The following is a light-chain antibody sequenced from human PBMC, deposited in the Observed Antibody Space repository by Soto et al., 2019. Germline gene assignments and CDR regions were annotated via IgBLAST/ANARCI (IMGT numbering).Light chain of an antibody. CDR1: QSISSTY. V-gene: IGKV3-20*01. CDR2: GTY. J-gene: IGKJ2*01. Sequence: EIVLTQSPGTLSLSPGERDTLSCRTSQSISSTYLAWYQQKPGQAPRLLIYGTYSRATGIPDRFSGSGSGRDFTLTISRLEPEDFAVYFCQQYGTSPPVYTCGQGTKLAIK. CDR3: QQYGTSPPVYT.